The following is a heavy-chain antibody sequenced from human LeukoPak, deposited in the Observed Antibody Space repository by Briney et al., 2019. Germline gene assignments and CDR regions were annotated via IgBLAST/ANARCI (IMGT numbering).Heavy chain of an antibody. CDR2: IKQDGSEK. CDR3: VRGQATAWGLDY. CDR1: GFTFSSYW. Sequence: GALRLSCAASGFTFSSYWMSWVRQAPGKGLEWVANIKQDGSEKYYVDSVKGRFTISRDNAKNSLYLQMNSLRAEDAALYYCVRGQATAWGLDYWGQGTLVTVSS. J-gene: IGHJ4*02. V-gene: IGHV3-7*01. D-gene: IGHD6-13*01.